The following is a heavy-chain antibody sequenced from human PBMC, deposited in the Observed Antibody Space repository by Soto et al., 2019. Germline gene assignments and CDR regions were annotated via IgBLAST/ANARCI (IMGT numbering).Heavy chain of an antibody. CDR1: GFTFSSYA. V-gene: IGHV3-23*01. CDR2: ISGSGGST. CDR3: AKQLTGDYVEYFQH. D-gene: IGHD4-17*01. J-gene: IGHJ1*01. Sequence: EVQLLESGGGLVQPGGSLRLSCAASGFTFSSYAMSWVRQAPGKGLEWVSAISGSGGSTYYADSVKGRFTISRDNSKISLYLQMNSLRAEDTAVYYCAKQLTGDYVEYFQHWGQGTLVTVSS.